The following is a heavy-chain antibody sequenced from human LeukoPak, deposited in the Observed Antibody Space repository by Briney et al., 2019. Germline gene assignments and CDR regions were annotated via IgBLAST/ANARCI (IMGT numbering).Heavy chain of an antibody. V-gene: IGHV4-61*02. Sequence: SETLSLACTVSGGSISSGSYYWSWIRQPAGKGLEWIGRIYTSGSTNYNPSLKSRVTISADTSKNQFSLKLSSVTAADTAVYYCAAHYDFWSGYFRLAGYYYMDVWGKGTTVTVSS. CDR2: IYTSGST. CDR3: AAHYDFWSGYFRLAGYYYMDV. CDR1: GGSISSGSYY. D-gene: IGHD3-3*01. J-gene: IGHJ6*03.